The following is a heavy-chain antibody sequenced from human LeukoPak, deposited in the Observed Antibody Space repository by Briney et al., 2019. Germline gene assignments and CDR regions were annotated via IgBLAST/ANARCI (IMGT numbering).Heavy chain of an antibody. J-gene: IGHJ5*02. D-gene: IGHD6-13*01. CDR3: AREVSSRYSSSFGWFDP. Sequence: SETLSLTCTVSGGSLSSYYWSWIRQPPGKGLEWIGYIYYSGSTNYNPPLKSRVTISVDTSKHQFSLKLGSVTAADTAVYYCAREVSSRYSSSFGWFDPWGQGTLVTVSS. V-gene: IGHV4-59*01. CDR2: IYYSGST. CDR1: GGSLSSYY.